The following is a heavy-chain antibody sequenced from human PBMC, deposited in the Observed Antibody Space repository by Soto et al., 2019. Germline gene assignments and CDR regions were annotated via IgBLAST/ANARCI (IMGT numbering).Heavy chain of an antibody. V-gene: IGHV5-51*01. CDR3: ARQTYCGGDCYLGWFDP. CDR2: IYPGDSET. Sequence: GESLNISCKGSGYSFTSYHIVWVRQMPGKGLEWMGIIYPGDSETRYSPSFQGQVTISADKSISTAYLQWSSLKASDTAMYYCARQTYCGGDCYLGWFDPWGQGTLVTVSS. CDR1: GYSFTSYH. D-gene: IGHD2-21*02. J-gene: IGHJ5*02.